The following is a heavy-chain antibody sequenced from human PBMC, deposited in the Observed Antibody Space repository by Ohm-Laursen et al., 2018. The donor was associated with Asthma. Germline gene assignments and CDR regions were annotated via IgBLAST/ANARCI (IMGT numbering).Heavy chain of an antibody. CDR1: GDSVSSGTHY. CDR2: VSYSGST. CDR3: ARGVGYHLF. Sequence: SQTLSLTCTVSGDSVSSGTHYWSWIRQPSGKGLEWIGYVSYSGSTNYNPSLKSRVTISADTSKNQFSLRLSSVTAADTAEYYCARGVGYHLFWGQGTLVTVSS. D-gene: IGHD3-22*01. V-gene: IGHV4-61*01. J-gene: IGHJ4*02.